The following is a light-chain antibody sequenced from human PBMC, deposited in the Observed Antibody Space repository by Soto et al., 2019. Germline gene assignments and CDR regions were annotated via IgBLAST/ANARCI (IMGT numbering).Light chain of an antibody. CDR1: QSISSW. V-gene: IGKV1-5*03. CDR2: KAS. J-gene: IGKJ1*01. Sequence: DIQMTQSPSTLSASVADRVTITCRASQSISSWLAWYQQKPGKAPKLLIYKASSLESGVPSRFSGSGSGTEFTLTISSLQPDDFATYYCQQFHSFSPTFGQGTKVEIK. CDR3: QQFHSFSPT.